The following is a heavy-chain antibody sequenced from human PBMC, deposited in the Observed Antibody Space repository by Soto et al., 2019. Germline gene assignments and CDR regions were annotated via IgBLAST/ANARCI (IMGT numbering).Heavy chain of an antibody. V-gene: IGHV3-30*18. CDR2: ISYDGRDE. D-gene: IGHD1-26*01. J-gene: IGHJ4*01. Sequence: PGWSLRLSCVVSGFTFSNYGMHWVRQAPGEGLQWVAVISYDGRDEQYADSVKGRFIVSRDNSKNTVYLQMNSLRLEDTAVYSCAKQESGSYLDFWGHGTLVTVSS. CDR3: AKQESGSYLDF. CDR1: GFTFSNYG.